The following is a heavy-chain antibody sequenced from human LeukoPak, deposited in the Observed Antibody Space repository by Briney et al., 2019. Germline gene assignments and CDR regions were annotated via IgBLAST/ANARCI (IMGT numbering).Heavy chain of an antibody. CDR1: GFTFSSYG. D-gene: IGHD4-11*01. CDR2: IWYDGSNT. Sequence: GGSLRLSCAASGFTFSSYGMHWVRQAPGKGLEWVAVIWYDGSNTYYADSVKGRFTVSRDNSKNTLYLQMNSLRAEDTAIYYCATLLQGDGMDVWGKGTTVTVSS. J-gene: IGHJ6*04. CDR3: ATLLQGDGMDV. V-gene: IGHV3-33*01.